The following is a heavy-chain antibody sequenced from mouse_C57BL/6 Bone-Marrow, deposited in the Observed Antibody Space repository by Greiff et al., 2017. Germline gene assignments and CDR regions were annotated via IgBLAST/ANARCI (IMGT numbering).Heavy chain of an antibody. J-gene: IGHJ3*01. CDR3: ARMGYYGNLWFAY. D-gene: IGHD2-1*01. CDR2: INPNNGGT. Sequence: EVQLQQSGPELVKPGASVKISCKASGYTFTDYYMNWVKQSHGKSLEWIGDINPNNGGTSYNQKFKGKATLTVDKSSSTAYMELRSLTSEDSAVYYCARMGYYGNLWFAYWGQGTLVTVSA. V-gene: IGHV1-26*01. CDR1: GYTFTDYY.